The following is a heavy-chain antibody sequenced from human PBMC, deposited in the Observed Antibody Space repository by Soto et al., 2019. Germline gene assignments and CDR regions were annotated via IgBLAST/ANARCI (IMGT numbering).Heavy chain of an antibody. CDR1: GFTFSSHA. CDR2: LSDSGDSI. Sequence: QLLESGGGLVQPGRSLRLSCTASGFTFSSHAMTWVRQAPGKGLEWVSGLSDSGDSIYYADSVKGRFTIYRDNSMNTLYLQMNTLRVEDTAVYYCAKVSSSWYAGFFDLWGQGTLVTVSS. V-gene: IGHV3-23*01. J-gene: IGHJ4*02. CDR3: AKVSSSWYAGFFDL. D-gene: IGHD6-13*01.